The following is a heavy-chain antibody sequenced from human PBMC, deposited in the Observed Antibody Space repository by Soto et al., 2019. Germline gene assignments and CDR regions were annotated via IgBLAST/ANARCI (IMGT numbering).Heavy chain of an antibody. J-gene: IGHJ5*02. CDR2: FDPEDGET. D-gene: IGHD3-9*01. CDR3: ATNGRLRYYNWFDP. Sequence: ASVKVSCKVSGYTLTELSMHWVRQAPGKGLEWMGGFDPEDGETIYAQKFQGRVTMTEDTSTDTAYMELSSLRSEDTAVYYCATNGRLRYYNWFDPWGQGTLVTVSS. V-gene: IGHV1-24*01. CDR1: GYTLTELS.